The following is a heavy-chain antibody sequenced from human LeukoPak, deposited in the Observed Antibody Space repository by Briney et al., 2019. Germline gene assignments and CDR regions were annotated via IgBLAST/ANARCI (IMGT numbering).Heavy chain of an antibody. CDR1: GFTVTNNY. Sequence: GGSLRLSCAASGFTVTNNYMTWVRQAPGKGREWGSTIYSGDSTNSADSVKGRINFSRDNSKNTLYLQMNNLRAEDTAVYYCARASDEGPFDMWGQGTMVTVSS. CDR3: ARASDEGPFDM. CDR2: IYSGDST. J-gene: IGHJ3*02. V-gene: IGHV3-66*01.